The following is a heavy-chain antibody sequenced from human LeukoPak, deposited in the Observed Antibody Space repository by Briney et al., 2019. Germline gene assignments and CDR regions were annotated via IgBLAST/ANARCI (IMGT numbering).Heavy chain of an antibody. CDR3: ASGREYYGSGSHDDAFDI. D-gene: IGHD3-10*01. V-gene: IGHV1-2*02. CDR1: GYTFTGYY. CDR2: INPNSGGT. Sequence: VASVKVSCKASGYTFTGYYMHWVRQAPGQGLERMGWINPNSGGTNYAQKFQGRVTMTRDTSISTAYMELSRLRSDDTAVYYCASGREYYGSGSHDDAFDIWGQGTMVTVSS. J-gene: IGHJ3*02.